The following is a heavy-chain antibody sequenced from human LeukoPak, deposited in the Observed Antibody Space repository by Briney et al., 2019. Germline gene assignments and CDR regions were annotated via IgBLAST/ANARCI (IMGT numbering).Heavy chain of an antibody. CDR2: IKQDGSGK. V-gene: IGHV3-7*01. J-gene: IGHJ6*02. CDR3: ARDSPLFYYYDSSGYYRDYYYYGMDV. CDR1: GFTFSSYW. Sequence: GGSLRPSCAASGFTFSSYWMSWVRQAPGKGLEWVANIKQDGSGKYYVDSVKGRFTISRDNAKNSLYLQMNSLRAEDTAVYYCARDSPLFYYYDSSGYYRDYYYYGMDVWGQGTTVTVSS. D-gene: IGHD3-22*01.